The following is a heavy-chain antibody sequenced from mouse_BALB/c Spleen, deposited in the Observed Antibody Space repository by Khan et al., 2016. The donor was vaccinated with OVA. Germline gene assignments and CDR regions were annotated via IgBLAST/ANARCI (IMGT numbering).Heavy chain of an antibody. CDR1: GLSLTNYG. V-gene: IGHV2-3*01. Sequence: QVQLKQSGPGLVAPSQSLSIRCTVSGLSLTNYGVSWVRQPPGKGLEWLGVTWGDGSTNYHSVLKSRLSISKDNSKSQVFVKLNSLQTDDTSTYYCAISYYGYDWVAYWGQGALGTVSA. CDR3: AISYYGYDWVAY. J-gene: IGHJ3*01. D-gene: IGHD2-2*01. CDR2: TWGDGST.